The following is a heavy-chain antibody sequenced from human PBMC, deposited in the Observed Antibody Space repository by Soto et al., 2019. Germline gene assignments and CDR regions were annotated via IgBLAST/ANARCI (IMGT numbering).Heavy chain of an antibody. V-gene: IGHV3-23*01. CDR2: YGGSGGSR. J-gene: IGHJ6*03. D-gene: IGHD3-10*01. CDR1: GFTFSTYG. CDR3: VKFRGRAYPYYYMDV. Sequence: DVQLLESGGGLVQWGGSLRLSCATSGFTFSTYGMTLFLQAPWKGLEWVAYGGSGGSRYYAESVKGRFTISRDTSKNTLSLEMNSLRAEDTATYYCVKFRGRAYPYYYMDVWGKGTTVKVSS.